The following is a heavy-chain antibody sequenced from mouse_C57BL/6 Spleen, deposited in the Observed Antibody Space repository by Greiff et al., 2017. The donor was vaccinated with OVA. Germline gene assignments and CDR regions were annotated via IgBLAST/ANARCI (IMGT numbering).Heavy chain of an antibody. Sequence: EVMLVESGGGLVKPGGSLKLSCAASGFTFSSYAMSWVRQTPEKRLEWVATISDGGSYTYYPDNVKGRFTISRDNAKNNLYLQMSHLKSEDTAMYYCARDRYCYGSSSWYFDVWGTGTTVTVSA. CDR1: GFTFSSYA. V-gene: IGHV5-4*01. CDR3: ARDRYCYGSSSWYFDV. D-gene: IGHD1-1*01. J-gene: IGHJ1*03. CDR2: ISDGGSYT.